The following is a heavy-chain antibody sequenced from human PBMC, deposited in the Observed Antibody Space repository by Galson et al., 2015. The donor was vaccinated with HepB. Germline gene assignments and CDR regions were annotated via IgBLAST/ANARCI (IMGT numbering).Heavy chain of an antibody. CDR3: ARGPTIFGVEISDDALDV. V-gene: IGHV4-30-4*01. D-gene: IGHD3-3*01. J-gene: IGHJ3*01. Sequence: LSLTCIVSGGSISSGDYYWSWIRQPPGKGLEWIGYIYYSGSTYYNPSLKSRVTISIDTSKNQFSLKLSSVTAADTAMYYCARGPTIFGVEISDDALDVWGQGTMATVSS. CDR1: GGSISSGDYY. CDR2: IYYSGST.